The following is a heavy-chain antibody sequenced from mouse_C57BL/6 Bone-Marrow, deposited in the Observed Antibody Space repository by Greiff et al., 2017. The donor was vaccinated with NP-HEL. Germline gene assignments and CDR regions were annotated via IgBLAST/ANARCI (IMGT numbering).Heavy chain of an antibody. CDR2: ISDGGSYT. CDR3: AREGIYYDYDGAWFAY. CDR1: GFTFSSYA. D-gene: IGHD2-4*01. Sequence: EVHLVESGGGLVKPGGSLKLSCAASGFTFSSYAVSWVRQTPEKRLEWVATISDGGSYTYYPDNVKGRFTISRDNAKNNLYLQMSHLKSEDTAMYYCAREGIYYDYDGAWFAYWGQGTLVTVSA. V-gene: IGHV5-4*01. J-gene: IGHJ3*01.